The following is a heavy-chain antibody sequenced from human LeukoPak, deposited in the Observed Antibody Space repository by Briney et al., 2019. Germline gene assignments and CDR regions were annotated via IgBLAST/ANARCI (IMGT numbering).Heavy chain of an antibody. CDR3: AHKFAGSYAFDI. CDR2: IDYSGSI. Sequence: SDTLSLTCTVSGYSNNSGHWWGWIRPPPGKGLEWIGYIDYSGSIYYNPSLKSRVTMSIDTSKNQFSLKLGSVTAVDTAVYYCAHKFAGSYAFDIWGQGTMVTVSS. CDR1: GYSNNSGHW. J-gene: IGHJ3*02. V-gene: IGHV4-28*05.